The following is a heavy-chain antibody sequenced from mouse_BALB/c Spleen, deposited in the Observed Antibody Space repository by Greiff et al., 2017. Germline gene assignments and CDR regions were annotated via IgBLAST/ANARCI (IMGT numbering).Heavy chain of an antibody. V-gene: IGHV2-2*02. CDR1: GFSLTSYG. J-gene: IGHJ3*01. Sequence: QVQLKESGPGLVQPSQSLSITCTVSGFSLTSYGVHWVRQSPGKGLEWLGVIWSGGSTDYNAAFISRLSISKDNSKSQVFFKMNSLQANDTAIYYCSYYDYDEPWFAYWGQGTLVTVSA. CDR2: IWSGGST. D-gene: IGHD2-4*01. CDR3: SYYDYDEPWFAY.